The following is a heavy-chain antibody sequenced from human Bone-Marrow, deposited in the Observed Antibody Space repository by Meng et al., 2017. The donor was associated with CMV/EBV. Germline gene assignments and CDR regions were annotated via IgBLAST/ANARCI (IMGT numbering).Heavy chain of an antibody. V-gene: IGHV3-20*04. J-gene: IGHJ6*01. CDR2: INWNGGSA. CDR1: GFTFEDYG. Sequence: GESLKISCAASGFTFEDYGMSWVRQGPGKGLEWVSGINWNGGSAGYADSVKGRFTISRDNSKNTLYLQMNSLRAEDTAVYYCARGIMVRGVSYYYYGMDVWGQGTTVTCFS. D-gene: IGHD3-10*01. CDR3: ARGIMVRGVSYYYYGMDV.